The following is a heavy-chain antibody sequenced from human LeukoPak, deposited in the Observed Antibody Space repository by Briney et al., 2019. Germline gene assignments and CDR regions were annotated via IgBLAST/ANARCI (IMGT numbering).Heavy chain of an antibody. D-gene: IGHD2-15*01. CDR3: ANDRGGYCSGGSCYGGAFDI. V-gene: IGHV3-23*01. J-gene: IGHJ3*02. CDR1: GFTFSSYA. CDR2: ISGSGGST. Sequence: GGSLRLSCAASGFTFSSYAMSWVRQAPGKGLEWVSAISGSGGSTYYADSVKGRFTISRDNSKNTQYLQMNSLRAEDTAVYYCANDRGGYCSGGSCYGGAFDIWGQGTMVTVSS.